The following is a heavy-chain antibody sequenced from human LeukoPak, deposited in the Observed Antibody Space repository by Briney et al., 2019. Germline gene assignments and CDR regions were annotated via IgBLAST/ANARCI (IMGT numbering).Heavy chain of an antibody. CDR1: GGSISSSSYY. Sequence: SETLSLTCTVSGGSISSSSYYWGWIRQPPGKGLEWIGSIYYSGSTYYNPSLKSRVTISVDTSKNQFSLKLSSVTAADTAVYYCARVRPDYYDFWSGYYTGFWFDPWGQGTLVTVSS. CDR3: ARVRPDYYDFWSGYYTGFWFDP. V-gene: IGHV4-39*07. CDR2: IYYSGST. D-gene: IGHD3-3*01. J-gene: IGHJ5*02.